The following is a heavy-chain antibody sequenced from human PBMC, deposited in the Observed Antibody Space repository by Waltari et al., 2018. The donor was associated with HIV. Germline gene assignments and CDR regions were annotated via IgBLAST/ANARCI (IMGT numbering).Heavy chain of an antibody. D-gene: IGHD5-18*01. CDR2: SRRGGNT. J-gene: IGHJ4*02. V-gene: IGHV4-38-2*01. Sequence: QVQLQESGPGLVKPSETLSLTCSVSGYSIASGYYWGWIRQPPGKALEWIGSSRRGGNTYYNPSLKSRLTISLDTSKNQVSLKLSSVTAADTAVYYCASGSRRGHSHGIDYWGQGTLVTVSS. CDR3: ASGSRRGHSHGIDY. CDR1: GYSIASGYY.